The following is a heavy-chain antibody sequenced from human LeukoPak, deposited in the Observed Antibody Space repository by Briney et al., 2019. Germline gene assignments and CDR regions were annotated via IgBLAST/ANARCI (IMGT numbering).Heavy chain of an antibody. D-gene: IGHD1-26*01. CDR1: GGSISSSNW. CDR3: ARGGNYWPQWWFDP. J-gene: IGHJ5*02. V-gene: IGHV4-4*02. Sequence: NPSETLSLTCAVSGGSISSSNWWSWVRQPPGKGLEWIGEIYHSGSTNYNPSLKSRVTMSLDASKNQFSLELNSVTPADTAVYYCARGGNYWPQWWFDPWGRGTLVSVSS. CDR2: IYHSGST.